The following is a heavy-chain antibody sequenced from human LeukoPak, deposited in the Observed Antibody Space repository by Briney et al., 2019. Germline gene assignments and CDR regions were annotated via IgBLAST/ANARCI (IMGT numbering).Heavy chain of an antibody. J-gene: IGHJ4*02. CDR1: GFTFSSYA. D-gene: IGHD6-13*01. Sequence: PGGSLTLSCAASGFTFSSYAMSWVRQAPGKGREWVSAISGSGGSTYYADSVKGRFTISRDNSRNTLYLQMNSLRAEDTAVYYCAKDVGYSSSWYYFDYWGQGTLVTVSS. CDR2: ISGSGGST. CDR3: AKDVGYSSSWYYFDY. V-gene: IGHV3-23*01.